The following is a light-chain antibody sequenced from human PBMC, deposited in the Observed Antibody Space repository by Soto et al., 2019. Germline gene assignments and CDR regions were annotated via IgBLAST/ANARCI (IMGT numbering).Light chain of an antibody. CDR3: QQYNSYPT. CDR1: QSISSW. J-gene: IGKJ1*01. Sequence: DIQMTQSPSTLSAXVGNRVTITCRASQSISSWLAWYQQKPGKAPKLLIYKASSLESGVPSRFSGSGSGTEFTLTISSLQPDDFATYYCQQYNSYPTSGQGTKVDIK. V-gene: IGKV1-5*03. CDR2: KAS.